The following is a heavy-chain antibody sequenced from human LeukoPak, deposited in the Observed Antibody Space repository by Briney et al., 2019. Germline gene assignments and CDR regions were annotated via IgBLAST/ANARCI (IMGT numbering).Heavy chain of an antibody. CDR2: IYYSGST. V-gene: IGHV4-39*01. CDR3: ARRGGYCSGVSCLSWFDT. CDR1: GGSISSSSYY. J-gene: IGHJ5*02. D-gene: IGHD2-15*01. Sequence: SETLSLTCTVSGGSISSSSYYWGWIRQPPGKGLEYIGSIYYSGSTYYNPSLKSRVTISVDTSKNQFSLKLSSVTAAATAVYYCARRGGYCSGVSCLSWFDTWGQGTLVTVSS.